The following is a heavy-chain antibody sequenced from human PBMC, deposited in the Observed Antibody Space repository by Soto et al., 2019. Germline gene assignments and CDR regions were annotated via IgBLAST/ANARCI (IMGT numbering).Heavy chain of an antibody. J-gene: IGHJ6*02. V-gene: IGHV1-46*01. CDR3: ARDRGAAMVRVERPKYYYYYYGMDV. D-gene: IGHD3-10*01. CDR2: INPSGGST. Sequence: GASVKVSCKASGYTFTSYYMHWVRQAPGQGLEWMGIINPSGGSTSYAQKFQGRVTMTRDTSTSTVYMELSSLRSEDTAVYYCARDRGAAMVRVERPKYYYYYYGMDVWGQGTTVTVSS. CDR1: GYTFTSYY.